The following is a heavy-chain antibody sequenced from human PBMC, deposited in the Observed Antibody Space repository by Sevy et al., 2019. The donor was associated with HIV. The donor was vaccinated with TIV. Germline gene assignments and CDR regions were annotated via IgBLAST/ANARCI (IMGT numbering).Heavy chain of an antibody. D-gene: IGHD2-15*01. CDR2: INWNGGST. CDR1: GFTFDDYG. CDR3: ARVVVSSLGVDV. J-gene: IGHJ6*02. V-gene: IGHV3-20*01. Sequence: GGSLRLSCAASGFTFDDYGMSWVRQAPGKGLEWVSGINWNGGSTGYADSVKGRFTISRDNAKNSLYLQMNSLRAEDTALYHCARVVVSSLGVDVWGQGTTVTVSS.